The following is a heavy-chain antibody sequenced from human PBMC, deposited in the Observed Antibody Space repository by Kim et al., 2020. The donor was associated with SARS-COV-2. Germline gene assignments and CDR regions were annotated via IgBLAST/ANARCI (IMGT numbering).Heavy chain of an antibody. CDR1: GFSLTTSGVG. J-gene: IGHJ4*02. CDR2: IFWDDDK. Sequence: SGPTLVNPTQTLTLTCTFSGFSLTTSGVGVGWIRQPPGRALEWLAIIFWDDDKRYNPSLKSRFTITKDTSKNPVVLTMTNMDPVDTATYYCAHRPPTGDLDHWGQGTLVTVS. CDR3: AHRPPTGDLDH. D-gene: IGHD7-27*01. V-gene: IGHV2-5*02.